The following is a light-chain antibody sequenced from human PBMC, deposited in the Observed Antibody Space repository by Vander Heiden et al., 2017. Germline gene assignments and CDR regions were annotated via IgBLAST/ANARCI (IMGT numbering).Light chain of an antibody. V-gene: IGKV1-5*03. J-gene: IGKJ2*01. CDR1: QRISSW. CDR3: QQYNSFPYT. Sequence: DIQVTQSPSTLSASVGDRATITCRASQRISSWLAWYQQKPGKAPKLLIYKASNLETGVTSRFSGSGSGTEFTLTINRLQPDDFASYYCQQYNSFPYTFGQGTKLEIK. CDR2: KAS.